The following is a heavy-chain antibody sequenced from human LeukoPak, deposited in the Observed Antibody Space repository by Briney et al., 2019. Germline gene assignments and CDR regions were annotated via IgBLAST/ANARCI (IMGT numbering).Heavy chain of an antibody. D-gene: IGHD3-3*01. CDR1: GGPFSGYY. CDR2: INHGGST. J-gene: IGHJ5*02. Sequence: SETLSLTCAVYGGPFSGYYWTWVRQPPGKGLEWIGEINHGGSTNYNPSLKSRVTISVDTSKKKFSLKLSSVTAADTAVYYCARVGSGSNFRIFNWFDPWGQGTLVTVSS. V-gene: IGHV4-34*01. CDR3: ARVGSGSNFRIFNWFDP.